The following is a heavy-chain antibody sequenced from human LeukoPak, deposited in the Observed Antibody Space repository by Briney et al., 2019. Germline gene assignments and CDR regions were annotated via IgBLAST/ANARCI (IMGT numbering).Heavy chain of an antibody. CDR1: GYTFTSYD. J-gene: IGHJ6*03. CDR3: ARGLGPIFGVVITPYYYYYMDV. Sequence: ASVKVSCKASGYTFTSYDINWVRQATGQGLEWMGWMNPNSGNTGYAQKFQGRVTMTRNTSISTAYMELSSLRSEDTAVYYCARGLGPIFGVVITPYYYYYMDVWGKGTTVTVSS. CDR2: MNPNSGNT. V-gene: IGHV1-8*01. D-gene: IGHD3-3*01.